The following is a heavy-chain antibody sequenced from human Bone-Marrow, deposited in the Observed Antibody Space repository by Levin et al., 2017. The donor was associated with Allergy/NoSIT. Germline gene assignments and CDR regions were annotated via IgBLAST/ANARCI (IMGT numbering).Heavy chain of an antibody. CDR1: GFAFTDYY. CDR2: INPNNGAT. CDR3: AREPAVTRDGYFDL. D-gene: IGHD4-17*01. J-gene: IGHJ2*01. Sequence: ASVKVSCKASGFAFTDYYMHWVRQAPGQGLEWLGWINPNNGATKYALKFQDRVTMTRDTSISTAYMEFRRLRSDDTAVFYCAREPAVTRDGYFDLWGRGTLVSVSS. V-gene: IGHV1-2*02.